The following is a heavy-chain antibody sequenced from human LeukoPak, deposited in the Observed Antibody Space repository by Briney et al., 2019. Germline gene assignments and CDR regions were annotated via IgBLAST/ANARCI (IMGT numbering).Heavy chain of an antibody. CDR3: ARVRKPRDAFDI. J-gene: IGHJ3*02. Sequence: GESPQISCQGSGYSFTSYWIGWVRQMPGKGLEWMGIIYPGDSDTRYSPSFQGQVTISADKSISTAYLRWSSLKASDTAMYYCARVRKPRDAFDIWGQGTMVTVSS. CDR2: IYPGDSDT. CDR1: GYSFTSYW. V-gene: IGHV5-51*01.